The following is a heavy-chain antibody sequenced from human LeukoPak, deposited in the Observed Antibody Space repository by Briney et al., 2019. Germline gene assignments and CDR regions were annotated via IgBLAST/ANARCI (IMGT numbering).Heavy chain of an antibody. CDR2: IWYDGSHK. Sequence: GGSLRLSCAASGFTFSSYGMHWVRQAPGKGLEWVAVIWYDGSHKYYADSVKGRFTISRDNSKNTLYLQVNSLRAEDTAVYYCAICSSSWYDYFDYWGQGTLVTVSS. V-gene: IGHV3-33*01. D-gene: IGHD6-13*01. CDR3: AICSSSWYDYFDY. CDR1: GFTFSSYG. J-gene: IGHJ4*02.